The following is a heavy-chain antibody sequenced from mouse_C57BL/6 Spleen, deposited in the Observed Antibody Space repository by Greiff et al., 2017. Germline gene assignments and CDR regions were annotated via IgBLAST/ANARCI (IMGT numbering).Heavy chain of an antibody. D-gene: IGHD1-1*01. CDR2: IHPNSGST. Sequence: QVQLQQPGAELVQPGASVMLSCKASGYTFPSYWMHWVKQRPGQGLEWIGMIHPNSGSTNYNEKFTSKATLTVDKSSSTAYMQLSSLTSEDSAVYYCARVYYGSSYDFDYWGQGTTLTVSS. CDR3: ARVYYGSSYDFDY. CDR1: GYTFPSYW. V-gene: IGHV1-64*01. J-gene: IGHJ2*01.